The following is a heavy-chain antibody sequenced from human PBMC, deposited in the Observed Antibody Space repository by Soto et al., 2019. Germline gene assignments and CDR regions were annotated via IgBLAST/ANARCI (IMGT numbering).Heavy chain of an antibody. CDR2: IYWDDDK. D-gene: IGHD6-19*01. V-gene: IGHV2-5*02. Sequence: QITLKESGPTLVKPTQTLTLTCTFYGFSLSTSGVGVGWIRQPPEKVLEWLALIYWDDDKRYSPTLKSRLTITRDTSKNPVVLTMTNMDPVDTATYYSSLASISCWGNWFDPWCQGTLVTVSS. CDR1: GFSLSTSGVG. J-gene: IGHJ5*02. CDR3: SLASISCWGNWFDP.